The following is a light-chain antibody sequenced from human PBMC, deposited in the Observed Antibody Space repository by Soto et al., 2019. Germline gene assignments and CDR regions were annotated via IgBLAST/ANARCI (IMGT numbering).Light chain of an antibody. CDR3: ATWDGGLSGPVV. CDR1: ISNIGSNY. J-gene: IGLJ1*01. CDR2: TTN. Sequence: QSVLTQPPSASETPGQRVTISCSGSISNIGSNYVYWYQLLPGAAPEVLINTTNQRPSGVPERFSGSKSGTSASLAISGLQSEDEANSSCATWDGGLSGPVVFGTGTKVTVL. V-gene: IGLV1-47*02.